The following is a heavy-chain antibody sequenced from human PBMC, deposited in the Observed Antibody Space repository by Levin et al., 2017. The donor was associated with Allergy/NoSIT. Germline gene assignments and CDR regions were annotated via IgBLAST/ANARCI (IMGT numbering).Heavy chain of an antibody. CDR2: ISGSGGST. Sequence: PGGSLRLSCAASGFTFSSYAMSWVRQAPGKGLEWVSAISGSGGSTYYADSVKGRFTISRDNSKNTLYLQMNSLRAEDTAVYYCAKDRDWSGGSPSLLSDYWGQGTLVTVSS. V-gene: IGHV3-23*01. D-gene: IGHD2-15*01. CDR1: GFTFSSYA. J-gene: IGHJ4*02. CDR3: AKDRDWSGGSPSLLSDY.